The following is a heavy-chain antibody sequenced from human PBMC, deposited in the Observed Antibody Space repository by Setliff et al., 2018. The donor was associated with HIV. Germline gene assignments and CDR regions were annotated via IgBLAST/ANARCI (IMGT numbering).Heavy chain of an antibody. CDR3: ARVGWSGYYYDYYYYYYMDV. CDR2: IYTSGST. J-gene: IGHJ6*03. V-gene: IGHV4-61*02. D-gene: IGHD3-22*01. CDR1: GGSISSGSYY. Sequence: SETLSLTCTVSGGSISSGSYYWSWIRQPAGKGLEWIGRIYTSGSTNYNPSLQSRVTISVDTSKKQFSLKLSSVTAADTAVYYCARVGWSGYYYDYYYYYYMDVWGKGTTVTVSS.